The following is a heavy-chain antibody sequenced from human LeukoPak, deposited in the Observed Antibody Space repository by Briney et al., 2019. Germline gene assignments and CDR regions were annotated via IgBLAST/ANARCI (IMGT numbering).Heavy chain of an antibody. CDR3: VSAYGGLLDH. Sequence: PGGSLRLSCAASGFIFNTYEMNWVRQAPGKRLEWISYISGDGTTIYYADSVKGRFTISRDNAKKSLFLQMNSLRAEDTAVYFCVSAYGGLLDHWGQGTLVTVSS. J-gene: IGHJ4*02. D-gene: IGHD3-16*01. CDR2: ISGDGTTI. CDR1: GFIFNTYE. V-gene: IGHV3-48*03.